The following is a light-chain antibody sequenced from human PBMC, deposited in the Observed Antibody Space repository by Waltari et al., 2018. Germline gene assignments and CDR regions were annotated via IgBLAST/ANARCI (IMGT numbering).Light chain of an antibody. CDR2: WGS. V-gene: IGKV2-28*01. CDR1: QSLLHSDGNTY. J-gene: IGKJ4*01. CDR3: MQGLQSPT. Sequence: DIVMTQSPLSLPVTPVEAASLSCRSNQSLLHSDGNTYLDWYLQRPGQSPQLLIYWGSNRASGVPDRFSGSGSGTDFTLKISRVEADDVGIYYCMQGLQSPTFGGGTKGEIK.